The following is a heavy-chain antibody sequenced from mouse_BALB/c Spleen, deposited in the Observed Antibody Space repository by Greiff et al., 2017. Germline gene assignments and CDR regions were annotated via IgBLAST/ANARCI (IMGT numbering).Heavy chain of an antibody. CDR3: ARSGLGRGFAY. Sequence: VQLQQSGPELVKPGASVRISCKASGYTFTSYYIHWVKQRPGQGLEWIGWIYPGNVNTKYNEKFKGKATLTADKSSSTAYMQLSSLTSEDSAVYFCARSGLGRGFAYWGQGTLVTVSA. V-gene: IGHV1S56*01. D-gene: IGHD4-1*01. CDR1: GYTFTSYY. J-gene: IGHJ3*01. CDR2: IYPGNVNT.